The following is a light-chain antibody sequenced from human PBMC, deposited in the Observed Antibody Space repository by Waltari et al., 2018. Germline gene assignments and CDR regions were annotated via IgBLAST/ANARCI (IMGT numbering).Light chain of an antibody. J-gene: IGLJ1*01. V-gene: IGLV2-8*01. CDR3: SSYAGSSYV. CDR1: AIALVTINS. Sequence: QPPLTHPPPPSGSLAQPVPIPSPAPAIALVTINSASWYQQHPGRAPKLIIYDVNRRPSGVPDRFSGSKSGNTASLAVSGLQPEDEADYYCSSYAGSSYVFGTGTTVTVL. CDR2: DVN.